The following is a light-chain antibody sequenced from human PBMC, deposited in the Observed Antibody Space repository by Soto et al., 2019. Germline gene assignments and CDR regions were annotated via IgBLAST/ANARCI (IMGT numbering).Light chain of an antibody. Sequence: DIQMTQSPSTLSASVGDRAIITCRASQSISIWVAWYQQKPGPAPKLLISKASSLESGVPSRFSGSGSGTEFTLTISSLQSDDFATYYCQQYDNFLSFGGGTKVDIK. CDR1: QSISIW. CDR2: KAS. V-gene: IGKV1-5*03. CDR3: QQYDNFLS. J-gene: IGKJ4*01.